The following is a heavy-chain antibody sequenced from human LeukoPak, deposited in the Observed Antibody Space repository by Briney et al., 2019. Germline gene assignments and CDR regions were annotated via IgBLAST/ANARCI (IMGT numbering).Heavy chain of an antibody. CDR1: GGSISSSS. CDR3: ARAVTAIYYYYYYMDV. D-gene: IGHD4-23*01. Sequence: ETLSLTCTVSGGSISSSSYYWGWIRQPPWKGLEWVSSISSSSSYIYYADSVKGRFTISRDNAKNSLYLQMNSLRAEDTAVYYCARAVTAIYYYYYYMDVWGKGTTVTVSS. V-gene: IGHV3-21*01. CDR2: ISSSSSYI. J-gene: IGHJ6*03.